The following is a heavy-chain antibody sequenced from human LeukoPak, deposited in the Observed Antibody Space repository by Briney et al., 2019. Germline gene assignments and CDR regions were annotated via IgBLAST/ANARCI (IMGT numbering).Heavy chain of an antibody. CDR1: GYTFTSYG. CDR2: ISAYNGNT. J-gene: IGHJ3*02. Sequence: GASVKVSRKASGYTFTSYGISWVRQAPGQGLEWMGWISAYNGNTNYAQKLQGRVTMTTDTSTSTAYMELRSLRSDDTAVYYCARDLWGSSGWYGAFDIWGQGTMVTVSS. V-gene: IGHV1-18*01. D-gene: IGHD6-19*01. CDR3: ARDLWGSSGWYGAFDI.